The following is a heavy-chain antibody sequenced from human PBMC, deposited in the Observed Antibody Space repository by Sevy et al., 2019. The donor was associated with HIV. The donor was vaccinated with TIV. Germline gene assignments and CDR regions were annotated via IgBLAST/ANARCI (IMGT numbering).Heavy chain of an antibody. CDR3: ARGRGDFWSGYFLWRPPIRYYYFGMDV. D-gene: IGHD3-3*01. V-gene: IGHV1-8*01. CDR1: GYTFTSYD. Sequence: ASVNVSCKASGYTFTSYDINWVRQATGQGLEWMGWMNPNSGNTGYAQKFQGRVTMTRNTSISTAYMELSSLRSEDTAVYYCARGRGDFWSGYFLWRPPIRYYYFGMDVWGQGTTVTVSS. CDR2: MNPNSGNT. J-gene: IGHJ6*02.